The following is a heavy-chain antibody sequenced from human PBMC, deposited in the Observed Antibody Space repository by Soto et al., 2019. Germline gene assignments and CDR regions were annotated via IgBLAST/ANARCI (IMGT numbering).Heavy chain of an antibody. V-gene: IGHV3-74*01. Sequence: EVQLVESGGGLVQPGGTLRLACAASGFTFNNFWMYWVRQTPEKGLVWVSGINSDGTTTIYADSVKGRFTISRDNAKNTLYLQMNSLTVEDTAIYYSVRDIRWGQGTLVTVSS. CDR2: INSDGTTT. CDR1: GFTFNNFW. J-gene: IGHJ4*02. CDR3: VRDIR.